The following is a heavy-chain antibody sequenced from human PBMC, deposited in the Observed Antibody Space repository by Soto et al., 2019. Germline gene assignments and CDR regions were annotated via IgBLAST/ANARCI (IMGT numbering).Heavy chain of an antibody. D-gene: IGHD4-17*01. CDR1: GFTFSSYA. V-gene: IGHV3-23*01. CDR2: ISGSGGST. CDR3: AKDQTTVTTFYYYYYYGMDV. Sequence: GGSLRLSCAASGFTFSSYAMSWVRQAPGKGLEWVSAISGSGGSTYYADSVKGRFTISRDNSKNTLYLQMNSLRAEDTAVYYCAKDQTTVTTFYYYYYYGMDVWGQGTTVTVSS. J-gene: IGHJ6*02.